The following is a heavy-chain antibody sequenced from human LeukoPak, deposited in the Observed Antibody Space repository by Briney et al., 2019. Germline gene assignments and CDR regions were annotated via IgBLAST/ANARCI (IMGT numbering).Heavy chain of an antibody. D-gene: IGHD3-22*01. CDR3: AKTDNYYYGMDV. CDR2: ISWNSGSI. CDR1: GFTFDDYA. Sequence: GGSLRLSCAASGFTFDDYAMHWVRQAPGKGLEWVSGISWNSGSIGYADSVKGRFTISRDNAKNSLYLQMNSLKAEDTALYYCAKTDNYYYGMDVWGQGTTVTVSS. J-gene: IGHJ6*02. V-gene: IGHV3-9*01.